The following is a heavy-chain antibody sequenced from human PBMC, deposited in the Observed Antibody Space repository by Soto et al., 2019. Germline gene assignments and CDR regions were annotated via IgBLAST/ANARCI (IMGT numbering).Heavy chain of an antibody. CDR1: GASISSSSFS. D-gene: IGHD2-21*01. J-gene: IGHJ4*02. Sequence: PSETLSLACSVSGASISSSSFSWGWIRHPPGKGLEWIAAISPSRNRYYNPSLQSRVTISVDTSKNHFSLGLSAVTAADTAVYYCATFSEDWHTYEYWGQGTLVTVSS. V-gene: IGHV4-39*02. CDR2: ISPSRNR. CDR3: ATFSEDWHTYEY.